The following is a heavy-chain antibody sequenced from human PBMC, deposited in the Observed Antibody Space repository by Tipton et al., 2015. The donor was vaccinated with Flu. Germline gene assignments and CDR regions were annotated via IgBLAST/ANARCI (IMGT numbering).Heavy chain of an antibody. CDR1: GFTFSIYG. CDR2: MRYDGTKK. Sequence: SLRLSCAASGFTFSIYGMHWVRQAPGKGLEWVAFMRYDGTKKYYADSVRGRFTISRDNSKNTLFLQLNSLRAEDTAVYYCARAPRDCSGSSCWRFEYWGQGTLVTVSS. D-gene: IGHD2-15*01. CDR3: ARAPRDCSGSSCWRFEY. J-gene: IGHJ4*02. V-gene: IGHV3-30*02.